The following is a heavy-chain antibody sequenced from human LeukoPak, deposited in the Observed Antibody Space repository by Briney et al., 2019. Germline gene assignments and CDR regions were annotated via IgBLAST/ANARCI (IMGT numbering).Heavy chain of an antibody. CDR3: AGNSVGATAY. J-gene: IGHJ4*02. V-gene: IGHV4-39*01. Sequence: SETLSLTCTVSGGSISSSSYYWGWIRQPPGKGLEWIGSIYYSGSTYYNPSLKSRVTISVDTSKNQFSLKLSSVTAADTAVYYCAGNSVGATAYWGQGTLVTVSS. CDR1: GGSISSSSYY. D-gene: IGHD1-26*01. CDR2: IYYSGST.